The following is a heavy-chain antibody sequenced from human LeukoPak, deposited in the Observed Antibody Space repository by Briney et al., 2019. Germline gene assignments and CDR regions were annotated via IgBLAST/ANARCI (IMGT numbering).Heavy chain of an antibody. Sequence: SETLSLTCTVSGGSISSYYWSWIRQPAGKGLEWIGRIYTSGSTNYNPSLKSRVTMSVDTSKNQFSLKLSSVTAADTAVYYCAREVMITFGGVIDLTGMDVWGKGTTVTVSS. CDR3: AREVMITFGGVIDLTGMDV. D-gene: IGHD3-16*02. CDR1: GGSISSYY. J-gene: IGHJ6*03. V-gene: IGHV4-4*07. CDR2: IYTSGST.